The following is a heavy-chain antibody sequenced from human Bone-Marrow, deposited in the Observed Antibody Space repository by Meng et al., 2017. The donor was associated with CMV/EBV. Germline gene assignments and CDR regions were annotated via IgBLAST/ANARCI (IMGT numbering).Heavy chain of an antibody. D-gene: IGHD1-26*01. V-gene: IGHV1-2*02. CDR2: INPNRGDT. CDR1: GYTFTTYY. Sequence: ASVKVSCKASGYTFTTYYMHWVRQAPGQGLEWMGWINPNRGDTRYVQKFQGRVTMTRDTSISTAYMELSRLTSDDTAVYYCALGPPAIGGSYYGLSWFDPWGQGTLVTVSS. CDR3: ALGPPAIGGSYYGLSWFDP. J-gene: IGHJ5*02.